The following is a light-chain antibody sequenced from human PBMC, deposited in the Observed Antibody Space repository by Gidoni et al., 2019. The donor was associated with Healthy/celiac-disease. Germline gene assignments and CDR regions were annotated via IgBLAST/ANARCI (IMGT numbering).Light chain of an antibody. V-gene: IGKV3-11*01. J-gene: IGKJ1*01. CDR1: QSVSSY. CDR2: DAS. CDR3: QQRSNWWX. Sequence: EIVLTQSPATLSLSPGERATLSCRASQSVSSYLAWYQQKPGQAPRLLIYDASNRATGIPARFSGSGSGTDFTLTISSREPEDFAVYYCQQRSNWWXFXQGTKVEIK.